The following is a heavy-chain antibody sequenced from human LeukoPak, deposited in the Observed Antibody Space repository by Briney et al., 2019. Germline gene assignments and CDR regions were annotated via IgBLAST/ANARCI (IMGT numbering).Heavy chain of an antibody. D-gene: IGHD5-12*01. V-gene: IGHV1-2*06. J-gene: IGHJ3*01. CDR3: ARVDSGHDYGPS. Sequence: ASVKVSCKASGYTFTAYYMHWVRQVPGQGLEWMGRINPNSGDTDYAQKFQGRVMMTRDTSISTAYMEVSRLRSDDTAVYYCARVDSGHDYGPSWGQGTTVTVSS. CDR2: INPNSGDT. CDR1: GYTFTAYY.